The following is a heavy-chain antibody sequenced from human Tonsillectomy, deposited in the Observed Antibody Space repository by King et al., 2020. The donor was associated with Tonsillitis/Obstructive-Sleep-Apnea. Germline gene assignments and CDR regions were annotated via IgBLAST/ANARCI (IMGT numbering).Heavy chain of an antibody. Sequence: QLQESGPGLVKPSETLSLTCTVSGGSISSSVYYCGWIRQPPGKGLELIGSIYYTGSTYYNPSLKSRVTISVDTSKNQFSLKLRSVTAADTAVYYCARRAGGEFYFDFWGQGTLVTVSS. CDR1: GGSISSSVYY. CDR2: IYYTGST. CDR3: ARRAGGEFYFDF. J-gene: IGHJ4*02. V-gene: IGHV4-39*01. D-gene: IGHD3-16*01.